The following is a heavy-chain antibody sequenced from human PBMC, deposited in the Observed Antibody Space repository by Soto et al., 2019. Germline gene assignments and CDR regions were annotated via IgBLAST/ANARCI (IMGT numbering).Heavy chain of an antibody. V-gene: IGHV1-18*01. Sequence: APVKVSSKACGDSFTSYGSCWVRQAPGQGRAWMGWISGSHGNTNYAQKLQGRVTMTTDTSTSTAYMERRSLRSDGTAGYYCARDSGGVYDFWGIYRSHRAPYYHGMDVWGQGTTVTVSS. CDR1: GDSFTSYG. D-gene: IGHD3-16*02. CDR2: ISGSHGNT. J-gene: IGHJ6*02. CDR3: ARDSGGVYDFWGIYRSHRAPYYHGMDV.